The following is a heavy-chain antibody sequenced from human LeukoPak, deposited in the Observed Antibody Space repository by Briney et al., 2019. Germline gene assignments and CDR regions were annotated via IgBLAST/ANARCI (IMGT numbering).Heavy chain of an antibody. J-gene: IGHJ6*03. Sequence: GGSLRLSCAASGFTFSSYAMDWVRQAPGKGLAWVSGINNSGGSTYYADSVKGRFTISRDNSKNTLYLQMSSLRAEDTAVYYCAKGTYCSGANCYPSVYYYYYMDVWGKGTTVTVSS. V-gene: IGHV3-23*01. CDR1: GFTFSSYA. CDR2: INNSGGST. CDR3: AKGTYCSGANCYPSVYYYYYMDV. D-gene: IGHD2-15*01.